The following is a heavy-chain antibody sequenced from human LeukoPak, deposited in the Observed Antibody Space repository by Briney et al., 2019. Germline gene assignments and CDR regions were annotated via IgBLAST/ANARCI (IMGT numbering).Heavy chain of an antibody. CDR3: ARDTEYSSSSPYYYYYMDV. D-gene: IGHD6-6*01. CDR1: GGTFSSYA. V-gene: IGHV1-69*05. J-gene: IGHJ6*03. Sequence: GASVKVSCKASGGTFSSYAISWVRQAPGQGLEWMGGIIPIFGTANYAQKFQGRVTITTDESTSTAYMELSSLRSEDTAVYYCARDTEYSSSSPYYYYYMDVWGKGTTVTVSS. CDR2: IIPIFGTA.